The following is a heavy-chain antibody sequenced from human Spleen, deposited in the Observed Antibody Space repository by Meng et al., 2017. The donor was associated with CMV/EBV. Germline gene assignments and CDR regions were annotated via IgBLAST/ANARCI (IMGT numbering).Heavy chain of an antibody. D-gene: IGHD4-11*01. Sequence: GESLKISCAASGITISTTYMSWIRQAPGKGLEWVSVMFAAGNTFYADSVKGRFTISREGSNNTLYLRMNSLRVEDTAVYYCARGTRLHYFDYWGQGTLVTVSS. J-gene: IGHJ4*02. V-gene: IGHV3-53*01. CDR1: GITISTTY. CDR2: MFAAGNT. CDR3: ARGTRLHYFDY.